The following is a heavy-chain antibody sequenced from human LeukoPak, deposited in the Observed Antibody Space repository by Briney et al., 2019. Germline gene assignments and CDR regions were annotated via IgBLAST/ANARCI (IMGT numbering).Heavy chain of an antibody. Sequence: GRSLRLSCAASGFTFSSYGMHWVRKAPGKGLEGVAVIWYDGSNKYYADSVKGRFTISSDNSKNTLYLQMNSLRAEDTAVYYCARGSSSGWKFDYWGQGTLVTVSS. J-gene: IGHJ4*02. CDR2: IWYDGSNK. CDR1: GFTFSSYG. CDR3: ARGSSSGWKFDY. V-gene: IGHV3-33*01. D-gene: IGHD6-19*01.